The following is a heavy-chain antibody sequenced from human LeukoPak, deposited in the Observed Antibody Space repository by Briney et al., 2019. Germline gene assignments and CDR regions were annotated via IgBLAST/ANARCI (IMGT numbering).Heavy chain of an antibody. CDR3: ARERPGIAAAGPFDY. D-gene: IGHD6-13*01. J-gene: IGHJ4*02. CDR1: GFTFSSYA. Sequence: GRSLRLSCAASGFTFSSYAMHWVRQAPGKGLEWVAVISYDGSNKYYADSVKGRFTISRDNSKNTLYLQMNSLRAEDTAVYYCARERPGIAAAGPFDYWGQGTLVTVSS. CDR2: ISYDGSNK. V-gene: IGHV3-30-3*01.